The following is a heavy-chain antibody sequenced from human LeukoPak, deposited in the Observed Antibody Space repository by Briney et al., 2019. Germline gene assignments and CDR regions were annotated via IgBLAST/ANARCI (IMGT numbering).Heavy chain of an antibody. CDR2: ISSSSSYI. CDR1: GFTFGSYS. J-gene: IGHJ4*02. Sequence: PGGSLRLSCAASGFTFGSYSMNWVRQAPGKGLEWVSSISSSSSYIYYADSVKGRFTISRDNAKNSLYLQMNSLRAEDTAVYYCARSPGATYYYDSSGYYYRSVGKELDYWGQGTLVTVSS. D-gene: IGHD3-22*01. V-gene: IGHV3-21*01. CDR3: ARSPGATYYYDSSGYYYRSVGKELDY.